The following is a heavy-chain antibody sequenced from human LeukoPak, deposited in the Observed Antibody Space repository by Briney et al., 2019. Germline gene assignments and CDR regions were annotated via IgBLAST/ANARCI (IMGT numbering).Heavy chain of an antibody. Sequence: PGGSLRLSCAASGFTFSSYWMSWVRQAPGKGLEWVANINKDGGEKYYVDSVKGRFTISRDNAKNSLYLQMNSLRAEDTAVYYCARGEQEMATMSIDYWGQGTLVTVSS. CDR1: GFTFSSYW. CDR3: ARGEQEMATMSIDY. D-gene: IGHD5-24*01. V-gene: IGHV3-7*01. J-gene: IGHJ4*02. CDR2: INKDGGEK.